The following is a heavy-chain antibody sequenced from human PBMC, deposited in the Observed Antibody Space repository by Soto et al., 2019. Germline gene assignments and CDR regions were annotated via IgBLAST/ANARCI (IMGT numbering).Heavy chain of an antibody. D-gene: IGHD2-2*01. CDR2: INPNSGGT. CDR3: ARGHCSSTSCYPDY. Sequence: ASVKVSCKASGYTFTVYYMHCVLQSPGQGLEWMGWINPNSGGTNYAQKFQGRVTMTRDTSISTAYMELSRLRSDDTAVYYCARGHCSSTSCYPDYWGQGTLVTVSS. V-gene: IGHV1-2*02. CDR1: GYTFTVYY. J-gene: IGHJ4*02.